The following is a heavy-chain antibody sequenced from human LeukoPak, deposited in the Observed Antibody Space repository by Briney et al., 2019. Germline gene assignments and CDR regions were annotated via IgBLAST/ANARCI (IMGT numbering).Heavy chain of an antibody. Sequence: PGGSLRLSCAASGFTFSDYYMSWIRQAPGKGLEWVSYISSSGSTIYYADSVKGRFTISRDNAKNSLYLQMNSLRAEDTAVYYCARPGYYDSSGYYYNYYYMDVWGKGTTVTVS. D-gene: IGHD3-22*01. CDR3: ARPGYYDSSGYYYNYYYMDV. CDR1: GFTFSDYY. V-gene: IGHV3-11*04. J-gene: IGHJ6*03. CDR2: ISSSGSTI.